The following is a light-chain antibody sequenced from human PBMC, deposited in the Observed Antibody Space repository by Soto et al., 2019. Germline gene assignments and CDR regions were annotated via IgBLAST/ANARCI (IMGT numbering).Light chain of an antibody. CDR1: QSVTTY. Sequence: DIQMTQSPSSLSASVGDRVTITCRASQSVTTYLNWYQHKPGKAPQLLIYGASRLQSGVPSRFSASGSATDFALTISSLQPEDFATYYCQQLFDSPITFGQGTRLEIK. CDR2: GAS. CDR3: QQLFDSPIT. V-gene: IGKV1-39*01. J-gene: IGKJ5*01.